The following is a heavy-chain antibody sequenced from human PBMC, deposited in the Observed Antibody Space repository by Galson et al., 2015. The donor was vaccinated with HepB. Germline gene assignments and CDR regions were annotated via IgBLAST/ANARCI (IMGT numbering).Heavy chain of an antibody. Sequence: SLRLSCAASGFTFSSYSMNWVRQAPGKGLEWVSYISSSSSTIYYADSVKGRFTISRDNAKNSLYLQMNSLRDEDTAVYYCARQRSGSSGWGPREDYFDYWGQGTLVTVSS. CDR3: ARQRSGSSGWGPREDYFDY. D-gene: IGHD6-19*01. CDR2: ISSSSSTI. CDR1: GFTFSSYS. V-gene: IGHV3-48*02. J-gene: IGHJ4*02.